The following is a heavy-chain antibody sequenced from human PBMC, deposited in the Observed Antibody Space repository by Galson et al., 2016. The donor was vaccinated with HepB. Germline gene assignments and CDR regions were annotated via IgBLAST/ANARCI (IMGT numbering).Heavy chain of an antibody. D-gene: IGHD3-22*01. CDR3: AKPPKTQYFYDSSGYDY. Sequence: SLRLSCAASGFTFSNYAMSWVRQAPGKGLEWVSSISNSGGSTYYADSVKGRFTISRDNSQNTVYLQMTSLRAEDTALYYCAKPPKTQYFYDSSGYDYWGQGTLVTVSS. CDR2: ISNSGGST. J-gene: IGHJ4*02. V-gene: IGHV3-23*01. CDR1: GFTFSNYA.